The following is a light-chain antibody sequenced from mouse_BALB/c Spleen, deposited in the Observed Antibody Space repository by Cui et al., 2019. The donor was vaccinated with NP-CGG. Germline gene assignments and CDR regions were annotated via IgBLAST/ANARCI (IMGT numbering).Light chain of an antibody. CDR2: GTN. CDR1: TGAVTTSNY. V-gene: IGLV1*01. CDR3: ALWYSNHWV. Sequence: QAVWTQESALTTSPGETVTLTCRSSTGAVTTSNYANWVQENPDHLFTGLIGGTNNQAPGVPARFSGSLIGDKAALTITGAQTEDEAIYFCALWYSNHWVFGGGTKLTVL. J-gene: IGLJ1*01.